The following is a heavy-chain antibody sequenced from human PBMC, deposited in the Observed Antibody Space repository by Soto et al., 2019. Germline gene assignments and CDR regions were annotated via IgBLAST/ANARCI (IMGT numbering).Heavy chain of an antibody. Sequence: QVQLVQSGAEVKKPGASVKVSCKASGYTFTGYYMHWVRQAPGQGLEWMGWINPNSGGTNYAQKFQGWVTMTRDTSSSTAYMELSRLRSDDTAVYYCARAHMTTVTTDFDYWGQGTLVTVSS. D-gene: IGHD4-4*01. CDR1: GYTFTGYY. J-gene: IGHJ4*02. V-gene: IGHV1-2*04. CDR3: ARAHMTTVTTDFDY. CDR2: INPNSGGT.